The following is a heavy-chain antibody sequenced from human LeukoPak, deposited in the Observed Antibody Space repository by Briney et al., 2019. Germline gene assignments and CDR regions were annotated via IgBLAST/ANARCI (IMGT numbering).Heavy chain of an antibody. V-gene: IGHV4-59*01. CDR1: GGSISSDH. Sequence: SETLSLTCTVSGGSISSDHWIWIRQPPGKGLEWIGYIYYSGSTNYNPSLKSRVTISLDTSKNQFSLQLTSVTAADTAVYYCARRDSIWCRESASSLCDPWGQGTRVSVSS. J-gene: IGHJ5*02. CDR3: ARRDSIWCRESASSLCDP. CDR2: IYYSGST. D-gene: IGHD3-10*01.